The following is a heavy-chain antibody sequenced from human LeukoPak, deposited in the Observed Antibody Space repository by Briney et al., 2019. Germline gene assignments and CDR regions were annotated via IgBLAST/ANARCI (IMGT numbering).Heavy chain of an antibody. V-gene: IGHV3-48*02. CDR2: ISATSTTI. CDR1: GFTFSSYS. CDR3: RSSGWLS. Sequence: GGSLRLSCAASGFTFSSYSMNWVRQAPGKGLEWISYISATSTTIYYADSMKGRFTISRDNGNNLLYLQMTGLRDEDTAVYYCRSSGWLSWGQGTLVTVSS. D-gene: IGHD6-19*01. J-gene: IGHJ4*02.